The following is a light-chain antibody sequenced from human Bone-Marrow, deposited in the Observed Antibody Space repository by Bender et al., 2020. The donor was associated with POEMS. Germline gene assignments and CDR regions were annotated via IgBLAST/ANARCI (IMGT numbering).Light chain of an antibody. CDR2: DVS. V-gene: IGLV2-23*02. CDR3: YSYAGSSTFYV. Sequence: QSALTQPASVSGSPGQSITISCTGTSSDVGYYNSVSWYQQHPGKAPKLMISDVSNRPSGISNRFSGSKSANTASLTISGLQAEDEADYYCYSYAGSSTFYVFGSGTKVTVL. J-gene: IGLJ1*01. CDR1: SSDVGYYNS.